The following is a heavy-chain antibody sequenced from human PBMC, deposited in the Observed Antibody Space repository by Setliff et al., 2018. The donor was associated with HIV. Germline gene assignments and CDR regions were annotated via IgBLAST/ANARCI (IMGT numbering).Heavy chain of an antibody. CDR3: ARGIAAAGVFDY. Sequence: SETLSLTCTVSGASISSSTYYWGWIRQPPGKGLEWIGTIYYSGSTYYNPSLKSRVTISVDTSKNQFSLELSSVTAADTAVYYCARGIAAAGVFDYWGQGTLVTVSS. J-gene: IGHJ4*02. CDR1: GASISSSTYY. D-gene: IGHD6-13*01. CDR2: IYYSGST. V-gene: IGHV4-39*07.